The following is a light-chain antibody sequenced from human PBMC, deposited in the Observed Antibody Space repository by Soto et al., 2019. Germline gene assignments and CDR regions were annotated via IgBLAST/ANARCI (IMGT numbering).Light chain of an antibody. V-gene: IGLV2-14*01. CDR2: DVS. Sequence: QSVLTQPASVSGSPGQSITIACTGTSSHASGYNYVSWYQQHPGKAPKFMIYDVSNRPSGVSNRFSGSKSGNTASLTISGLQAEDEADYYCSSYTTSNTRQIVFGTGTKVTVL. J-gene: IGLJ1*01. CDR1: SSHASGYNY. CDR3: SSYTTSNTRQIV.